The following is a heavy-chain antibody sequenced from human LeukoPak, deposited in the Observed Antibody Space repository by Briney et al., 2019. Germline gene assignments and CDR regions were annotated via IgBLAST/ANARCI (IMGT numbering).Heavy chain of an antibody. Sequence: GESLKISCKGSGYSFTTYWIGWVRQMPGKGLEWIGIIFPGDSDTTYSPSLQGQVTISADKSVNTAYLQWSSLRASDTAMYYCATSESQTRFDYWGQGTPVTVSS. D-gene: IGHD1/OR15-1a*01. CDR1: GYSFTTYW. J-gene: IGHJ4*02. CDR3: ATSESQTRFDY. V-gene: IGHV5-51*01. CDR2: IFPGDSDT.